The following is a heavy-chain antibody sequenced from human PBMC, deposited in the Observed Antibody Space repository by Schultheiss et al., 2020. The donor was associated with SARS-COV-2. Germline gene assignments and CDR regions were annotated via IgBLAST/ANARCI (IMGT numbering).Heavy chain of an antibody. Sequence: SETLSLTCTVSGGSISSYYWSWIRQPPGKGLEWIGYIYYSGSTNYNPSLKSRVTISVDTSKNQFSLKLSSVTAADTAVYYCARNRRIAADYWGQGTLVTVSS. CDR1: GGSISSYY. CDR2: IYYSGST. D-gene: IGHD2-21*01. J-gene: IGHJ4*02. CDR3: ARNRRIAADY. V-gene: IGHV4-59*01.